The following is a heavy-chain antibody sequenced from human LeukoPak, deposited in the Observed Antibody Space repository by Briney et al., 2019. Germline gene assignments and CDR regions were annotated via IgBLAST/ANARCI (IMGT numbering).Heavy chain of an antibody. Sequence: GGSLRLSCAASGFTFSSYAMSWVRQAPGKGLEWVSAISGSGGSTYYADSVKGRFTISRDNSKNTLYLQMNSLRAEDTAVYYCAKVGALWFGESHFDYWGQGTLVTVSS. V-gene: IGHV3-23*01. J-gene: IGHJ4*02. CDR1: GFTFSSYA. CDR2: ISGSGGST. D-gene: IGHD3-10*01. CDR3: AKVGALWFGESHFDY.